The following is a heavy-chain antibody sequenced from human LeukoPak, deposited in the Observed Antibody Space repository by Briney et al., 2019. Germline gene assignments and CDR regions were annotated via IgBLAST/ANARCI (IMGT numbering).Heavy chain of an antibody. D-gene: IGHD1-26*01. Sequence: GGSLRLSCAASGLTFSSDWMHWVRQAPGKGLEWVSTISGGGGSTYYADSVKGRFTISRDNSKNTLHLQVNSLRAEDTAVYYCAKGGKWDVTPFDYWGQGTLVTVSS. J-gene: IGHJ4*02. CDR2: ISGGGGST. V-gene: IGHV3-23*01. CDR3: AKGGKWDVTPFDY. CDR1: GLTFSSDW.